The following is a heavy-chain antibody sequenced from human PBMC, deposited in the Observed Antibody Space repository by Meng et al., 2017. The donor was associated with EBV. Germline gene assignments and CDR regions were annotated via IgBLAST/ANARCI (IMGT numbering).Heavy chain of an antibody. CDR1: GYTFTSYY. V-gene: IGHV1-46*01. Sequence: QVRLGQLGVEVKKPGASVKVSCKASGYTFTSYYLHWVRQAPGQGLEWMGIIIPAGGNTNYAQKFRGRFTMTRDTSTSTVYMDLSILTSEDTAVYYCVRELVGGTFDYWGQGTLVTVSS. CDR2: IIPAGGNT. D-gene: IGHD1/OR15-1a*01. J-gene: IGHJ4*02. CDR3: VRELVGGTFDY.